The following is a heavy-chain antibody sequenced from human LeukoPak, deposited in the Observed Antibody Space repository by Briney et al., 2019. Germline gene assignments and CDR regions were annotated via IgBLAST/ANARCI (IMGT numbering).Heavy chain of an antibody. CDR1: GFTFSSYA. D-gene: IGHD3-22*01. CDR3: ARDLGGSSGYPRGYFDY. V-gene: IGHV3-30*04. J-gene: IGHJ4*02. CDR2: ISYDGSKK. Sequence: GRSLRLSCAASGFTFSSYAMHWVRQAPGKGLEWVALISYDGSKKYYADSVKGRFTISRDNSKNTLYLPMNSLRAEDTAVYYCARDLGGSSGYPRGYFDYWGQGTLVTVYS.